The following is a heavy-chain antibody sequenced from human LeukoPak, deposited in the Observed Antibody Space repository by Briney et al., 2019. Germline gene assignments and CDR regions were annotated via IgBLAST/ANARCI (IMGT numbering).Heavy chain of an antibody. J-gene: IGHJ4*02. V-gene: IGHV1-46*01. D-gene: IGHD1-26*01. CDR2: INPSGSST. CDR3: ARDGAATSNLVYFDY. CDR1: GYTFTNCY. Sequence: GASVKVSCKASGYTFTNCYMHWVRQAPGQGLEWMGIINPSGSSTSYAQKFQGRVTMTRGTSTSTVYMELSSLRSEDTAVYYCARDGAATSNLVYFDYWGQGTLVTVSS.